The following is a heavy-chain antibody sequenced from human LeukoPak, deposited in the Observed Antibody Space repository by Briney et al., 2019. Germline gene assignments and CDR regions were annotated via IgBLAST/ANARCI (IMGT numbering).Heavy chain of an antibody. CDR1: GGSFSGYY. J-gene: IGHJ6*03. D-gene: IGHD2-15*01. V-gene: IGHV4-34*01. Sequence: SETLSLTCAVYGGSFSGYYWSWIRQPPGKGLEWIGETNHSGSTNYNPSLKSRVTISVDTSKNQFSLKLSSVTAADTAVYYCARGGLYRVGSIGGRSHYYYYMDVWGKGTTVTVSS. CDR2: TNHSGST. CDR3: ARGGLYRVGSIGGRSHYYYYMDV.